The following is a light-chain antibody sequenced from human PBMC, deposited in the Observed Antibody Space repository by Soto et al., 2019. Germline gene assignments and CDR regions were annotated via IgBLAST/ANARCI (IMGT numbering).Light chain of an antibody. V-gene: IGKV1-9*01. Sequence: DIQLTQSPSFLSASVGDRFTITCRASQDISNYLVWYQQKPGEAPKTLIYAASTLQSGVPSRFSGSGSGTEFTLTISSLQPDDFATYYCQQYYSYPLTFGGGTTGDIK. J-gene: IGKJ4*01. CDR2: AAS. CDR1: QDISNY. CDR3: QQYYSYPLT.